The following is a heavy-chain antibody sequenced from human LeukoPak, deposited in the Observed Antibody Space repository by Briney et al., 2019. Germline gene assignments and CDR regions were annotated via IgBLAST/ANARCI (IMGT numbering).Heavy chain of an antibody. CDR1: GGPISSGGYY. Sequence: SQTLSLTCTVSGGPISSGGYYWSWIRQHPGKGLEWIGYIYYSGSTYYNPSLKSRVTISVDTSKNQFSLKLSSVTAADTAVYYCARGTSGYCSGGSCYSDPNWFDPWGQGTLVTVSS. V-gene: IGHV4-31*03. CDR2: IYYSGST. J-gene: IGHJ5*02. CDR3: ARGTSGYCSGGSCYSDPNWFDP. D-gene: IGHD2-15*01.